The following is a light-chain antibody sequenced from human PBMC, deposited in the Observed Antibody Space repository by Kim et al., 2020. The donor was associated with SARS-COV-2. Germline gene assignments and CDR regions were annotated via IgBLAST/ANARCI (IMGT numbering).Light chain of an antibody. J-gene: IGLJ2*01. Sequence: SVSPGQTATITCSGHNLGDKFASWYKQKAGQSPILIIYQDIERPSGIPERFSGANSGNTATLTISGTQAMDEADYYCQAWDTSSVVFGGGTQLTVL. CDR2: QDI. CDR1: NLGDKF. V-gene: IGLV3-1*01. CDR3: QAWDTSSVV.